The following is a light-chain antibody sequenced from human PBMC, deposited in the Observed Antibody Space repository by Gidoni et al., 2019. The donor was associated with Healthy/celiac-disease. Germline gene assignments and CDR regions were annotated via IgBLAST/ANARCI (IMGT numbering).Light chain of an antibody. Sequence: DIVMTQSPDSLAVSRGERATITCKSSQSVLYSSNNKNYLAWYQQKPGQHPKLLIYWASTRESGVPDRFSGSGSGTDFTLTISSLQAEDVAVYYCQQYYSTLVAFGQGTKVEIK. CDR2: WAS. J-gene: IGKJ1*01. CDR1: QSVLYSSNNKNY. CDR3: QQYYSTLVA. V-gene: IGKV4-1*01.